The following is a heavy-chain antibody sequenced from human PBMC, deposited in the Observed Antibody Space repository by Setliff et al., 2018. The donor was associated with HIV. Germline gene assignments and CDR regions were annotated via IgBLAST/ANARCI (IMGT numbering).Heavy chain of an antibody. D-gene: IGHD3-3*01. CDR3: AKQRYYDGNDGFDV. CDR1: GFTFSTYA. V-gene: IGHV3-23*01. CDR2: ISGLGFA. J-gene: IGHJ3*01. Sequence: GGSLRLSCVASGFTFSTYAINWVRLPPGKGLEWVSSISGLGFAYYADSVKGRFIISRDNSKNTLFLQKDSLRAEDTALYYCAKQRYYDGNDGFDVWGRXTMVTVSS.